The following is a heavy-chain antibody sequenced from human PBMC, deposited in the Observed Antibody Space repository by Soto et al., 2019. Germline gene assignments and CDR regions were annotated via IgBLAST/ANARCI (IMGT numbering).Heavy chain of an antibody. CDR2: IYSDGST. CDR3: ARHPERIAQIGWFDP. D-gene: IGHD6-13*01. Sequence: PLGGSLRLSCAASGFTVNSNYMSWVRQAPGEGLEWVSVIYSDGSTYYADSVKGRFIISRDNAKNSLYLQMNSLRAEDTAVYYCARHPERIAQIGWFDPWGQGTLVTVSS. J-gene: IGHJ5*02. V-gene: IGHV3-66*04. CDR1: GFTVNSNY.